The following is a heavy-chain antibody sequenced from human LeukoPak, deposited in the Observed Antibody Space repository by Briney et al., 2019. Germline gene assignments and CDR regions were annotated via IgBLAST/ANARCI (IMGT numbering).Heavy chain of an antibody. D-gene: IGHD3-16*01. J-gene: IGHJ4*02. CDR2: IRGDGVST. Sequence: GGSLRLSCVASGLPISDFAMHWVRQAPGKGLEWVSLIRGDGVSTFYADSVKGRFSISSDNSKNSLSLEMNSLRTQDTAMYYCARESGKFVYWGQGTLVAVSS. V-gene: IGHV3-43*02. CDR1: GLPISDFA. CDR3: ARESGKFVY.